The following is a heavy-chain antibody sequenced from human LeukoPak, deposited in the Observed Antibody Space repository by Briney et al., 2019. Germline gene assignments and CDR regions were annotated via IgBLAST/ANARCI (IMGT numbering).Heavy chain of an antibody. V-gene: IGHV3-13*01. CDR3: ARGSRYCSGGSCYPADAFDI. CDR1: GFTFSSYD. Sequence: GGSLRLSCAASGFTFSSYDMHWVRQATGKGLEWVSAIGTAGDTYYPGSVKGRFTISRENAKNSSYPQMNSLRAGDTAVYYCARGSRYCSGGSCYPADAFDIWGQGTMVTVSS. D-gene: IGHD2-15*01. J-gene: IGHJ3*02. CDR2: IGTAGDT.